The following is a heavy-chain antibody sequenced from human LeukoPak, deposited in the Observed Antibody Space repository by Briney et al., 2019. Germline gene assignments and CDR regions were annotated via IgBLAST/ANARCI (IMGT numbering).Heavy chain of an antibody. CDR2: IYYSGST. D-gene: IGHD5-12*01. J-gene: IGHJ4*02. V-gene: IGHV4-39*01. CDR3: ARPGYSGYDGLGDFDY. CDR1: GGSISSSSYY. Sequence: SETLSLTCTVSGGSISSSSYYWGWIRQPPGKGLEWIGSIYYSGSTYYNPSLKSRVTISVGTSKNQFSLKLSSVTAADTAVYYCARPGYSGYDGLGDFDYWGQGTLVTVSS.